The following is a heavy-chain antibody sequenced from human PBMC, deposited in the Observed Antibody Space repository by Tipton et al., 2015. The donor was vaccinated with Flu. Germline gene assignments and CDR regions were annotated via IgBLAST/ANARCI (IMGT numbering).Heavy chain of an antibody. CDR2: IYHSGST. D-gene: IGHD3-10*01. V-gene: IGHV4-38-2*02. CDR1: GYSISSGYY. J-gene: IGHJ5*02. CDR3: ARDDYWFGEQNWFDP. Sequence: TLSLTCAVSGYSISSGYYWGWIRQPPGKGLEWIGSIYHSGSTYYNPSLKSRVTISVDTSKNQFSLKLSSVTAADTAVYYYARDDYWFGEQNWFDPWGQGTLVTVSS.